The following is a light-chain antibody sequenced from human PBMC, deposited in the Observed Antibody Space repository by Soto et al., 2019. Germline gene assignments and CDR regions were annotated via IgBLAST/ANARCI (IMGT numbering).Light chain of an antibody. V-gene: IGLV2-11*01. CDR3: CSYAGTYTLWV. CDR1: SSDVGGYNY. CDR2: DVS. Sequence: QSALTHPRSVSGSPGQSVTISCTGTSSDVGGYNYVSWYQQYPGKAPKLIIYDVSKRPSGVPDRFSVSKSGNTASLTISGRQAEDEADYCCCSYAGTYTLWVFGGGTKLTVL. J-gene: IGLJ3*02.